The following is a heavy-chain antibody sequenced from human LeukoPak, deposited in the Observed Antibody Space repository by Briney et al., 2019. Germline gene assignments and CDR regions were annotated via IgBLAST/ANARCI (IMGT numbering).Heavy chain of an antibody. CDR2: FDPEGGET. Sequence: ASVKVSCKVSGYTLTEMSIHWVRQAPGGALEWMGGFDPEGGETVYAPKFQGRVTMTEDTSADTAYMELSSLRSEDTAVYYCATEGDYGNFNYWGQGTLVTVSS. J-gene: IGHJ4*02. D-gene: IGHD4-17*01. CDR3: ATEGDYGNFNY. CDR1: GYTLTEMS. V-gene: IGHV1-24*01.